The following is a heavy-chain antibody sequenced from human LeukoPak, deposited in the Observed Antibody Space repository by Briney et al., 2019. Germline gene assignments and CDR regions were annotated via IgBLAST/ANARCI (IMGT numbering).Heavy chain of an antibody. J-gene: IGHJ4*02. Sequence: SETLSLTCTVSGDSISSYHWNWIRQPPGKGLEWIGYVYYSGSTNYHPSLKSRVTISVDTSKNQFSLKLSSVTATDTAVYYCARGEGYSGSYFDYWGQGTLVTVSS. CDR3: ARGEGYSGSYFDY. CDR1: GDSISSYH. V-gene: IGHV4-59*12. D-gene: IGHD1-26*01. CDR2: VYYSGST.